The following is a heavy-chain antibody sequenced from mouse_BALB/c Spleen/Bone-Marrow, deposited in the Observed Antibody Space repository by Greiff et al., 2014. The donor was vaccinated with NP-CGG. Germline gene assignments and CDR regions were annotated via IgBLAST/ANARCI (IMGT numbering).Heavy chain of an antibody. Sequence: VQLQQSGAELVRPGTSVKLSCKASGYIFTSYWIHWVKQRSGRGLEWIARIYPGTGTTYYNEKFKGKATLTADKSSSTAYMQLSSLKSEDAAVYFCTRADNPSMGYWGHGTSVTVSS. CDR3: TRADNPSMGY. V-gene: IGHV1S132*01. CDR1: GYIFTSYW. D-gene: IGHD1-3*01. J-gene: IGHJ4*01. CDR2: IYPGTGTT.